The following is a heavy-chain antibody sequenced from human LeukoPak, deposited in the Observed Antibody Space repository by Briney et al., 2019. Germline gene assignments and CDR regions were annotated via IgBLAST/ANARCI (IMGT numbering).Heavy chain of an antibody. CDR3: ARVAIPYDISPYYDGYMDV. J-gene: IGHJ6*03. Sequence: SETLSLTCTVSGYSISSGYYWGWIRQPPGKGLEWIGSIYHSGSTYYNPSLQSRVTISVDTSKNQFSLKISSVTAADTAVYYCARVAIPYDISPYYDGYMDVWGKGTTVTVSS. D-gene: IGHD3-22*01. CDR2: IYHSGST. CDR1: GYSISSGYY. V-gene: IGHV4-38-2*02.